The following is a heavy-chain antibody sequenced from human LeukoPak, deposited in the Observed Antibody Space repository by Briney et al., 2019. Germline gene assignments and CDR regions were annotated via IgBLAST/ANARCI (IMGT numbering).Heavy chain of an antibody. Sequence: SETLSLTCTVSGGSISSSSYYWGWIRQPPGKGREWIGSIYYSGSTYYNPSLKSRVTISVDTSKNQFSLKLSSVTAADTAVYYCARLDTAMVYYYMDVWGKGTTVTVSS. CDR3: ARLDTAMVYYYMDV. J-gene: IGHJ6*03. D-gene: IGHD5-18*01. CDR2: IYYSGST. CDR1: GGSISSSSYY. V-gene: IGHV4-39*01.